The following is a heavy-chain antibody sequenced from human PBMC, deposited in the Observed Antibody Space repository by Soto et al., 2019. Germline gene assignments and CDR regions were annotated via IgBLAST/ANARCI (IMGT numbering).Heavy chain of an antibody. Sequence: QVQLQESGPGLVTPSETLSLTCTVSGDSISTDYWSWIRRPAGKGLEWIGRISGSGSTHYSPSLKSRVTMSIDTSKNKFSLKLSSVTDADTAVYYCARELFFYDRSGYYRAPNYFDTWGQGNLVTVSS. CDR3: ARELFFYDRSGYYRAPNYFDT. CDR1: GDSISTDY. CDR2: ISGSGST. D-gene: IGHD3-22*01. J-gene: IGHJ4*02. V-gene: IGHV4-4*07.